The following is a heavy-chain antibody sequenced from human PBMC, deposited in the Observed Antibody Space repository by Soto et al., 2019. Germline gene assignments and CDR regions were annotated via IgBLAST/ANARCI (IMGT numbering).Heavy chain of an antibody. D-gene: IGHD6-19*01. CDR3: ARDTGYSSGWYRWFDP. Sequence: ASVKVSCKASGGTFSSYTISWVRQAPGQGLEWMGRIIPILGITNYAQKFQGRVTMTTDTSTSTAYMELRSLRSDDTAVYYCARDTGYSSGWYRWFDPRGQGTLVTVSS. V-gene: IGHV1-69*04. J-gene: IGHJ5*02. CDR2: IIPILGIT. CDR1: GGTFSSYT.